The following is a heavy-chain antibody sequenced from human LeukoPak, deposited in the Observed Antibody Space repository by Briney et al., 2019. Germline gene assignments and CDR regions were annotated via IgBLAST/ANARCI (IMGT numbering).Heavy chain of an antibody. CDR2: IYYSGTT. CDR1: GGSISYYY. J-gene: IGHJ6*02. V-gene: IGHV4-59*01. CDR3: AREDPQTTVPEGMDV. D-gene: IGHD4-17*01. Sequence: PSETLSLTCTVSGGSISYYYWSWIRQSPGKGLEWIGYIYYSGTTNYNPSLKSRVTISVDTSKNQFTLQLRSVTAADTAVYYCAREDPQTTVPEGMDVWGQGTTVTVSS.